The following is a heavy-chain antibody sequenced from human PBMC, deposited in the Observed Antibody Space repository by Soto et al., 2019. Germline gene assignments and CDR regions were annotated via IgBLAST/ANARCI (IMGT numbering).Heavy chain of an antibody. Sequence: LETLSLTCTVSGGSISSYYWSWIRQPPGKGLERIRYIYYSGSTNYNPSLKSRVTISVETSKNQFSLKLSSVTAADTAVYYCASLGCLPSVGYCSGGSWNWFDPWGQGTLVTVSS. CDR1: GGSISSYY. D-gene: IGHD2-15*01. CDR2: IYYSGST. V-gene: IGHV4-59*01. CDR3: ASLGCLPSVGYCSGGSWNWFDP. J-gene: IGHJ5*02.